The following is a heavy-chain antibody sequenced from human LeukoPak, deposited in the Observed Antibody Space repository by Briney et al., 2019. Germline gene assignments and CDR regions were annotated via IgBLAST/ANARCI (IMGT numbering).Heavy chain of an antibody. V-gene: IGHV3-30*02. Sequence: GGSLRLSCAASGFTFSNYGMNWVRQAPGKGLEWVAYIRYDGSDKYYADSVKGRFTISRDNAKNTLYLQMNSLRAEDTAVYYCAKEARGIAVAGSPSWGEGTLVSVSS. CDR2: IRYDGSDK. CDR1: GFTFSNYG. J-gene: IGHJ4*02. D-gene: IGHD6-19*01. CDR3: AKEARGIAVAGSPS.